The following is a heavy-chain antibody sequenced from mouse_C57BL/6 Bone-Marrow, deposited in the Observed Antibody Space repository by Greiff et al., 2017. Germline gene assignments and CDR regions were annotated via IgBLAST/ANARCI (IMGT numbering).Heavy chain of an antibody. CDR3: TRGRYYSNFFYYAMDY. CDR2: ISSGGDYL. V-gene: IGHV5-9-1*02. Sequence: EVQVVESGEGLVKPGGSLKLSCAASGFTFSSYAMSWVRQTPEKRLEWVAYISSGGDYLYYADTVKGRFTISRDNARNTLYLQMSSLKSEDTAMYYCTRGRYYSNFFYYAMDYWGQGTSVTVSS. D-gene: IGHD2-5*01. J-gene: IGHJ4*01. CDR1: GFTFSSYA.